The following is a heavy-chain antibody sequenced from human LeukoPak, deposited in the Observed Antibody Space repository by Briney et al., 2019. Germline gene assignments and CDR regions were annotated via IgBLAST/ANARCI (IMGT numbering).Heavy chain of an antibody. Sequence: SETLSLTCAVSGYSISSGYYWGWIRQPPGKGLEWVGSVYHTGNTYYNPSLKSRVTISVDTSKNQFSLKLGSVTAADTALYYCARDQPYFDSWGQGALVTVSS. CDR3: ARDQPYFDS. CDR2: VYHTGNT. V-gene: IGHV4-38-2*02. CDR1: GYSISSGYY. J-gene: IGHJ4*02.